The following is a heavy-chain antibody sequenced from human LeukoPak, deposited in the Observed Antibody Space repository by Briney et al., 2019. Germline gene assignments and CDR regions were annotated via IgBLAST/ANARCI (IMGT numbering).Heavy chain of an antibody. J-gene: IGHJ4*02. CDR1: VFTFSSYG. CDR3: AKEVHPYDSGTYYFDY. D-gene: IGHD3-10*01. CDR2: IRHDGSNE. Sequence: PGGSLRLSSVGSVFTFSSYGMHWVRQAAGKGLEWVAFIRHDGSNEYYADSVKGRFTVSRDNSKNTLFMQMNSLRVEGMAMYYCAKEVHPYDSGTYYFDYWGRGTLVTVSS. V-gene: IGHV3-30*02.